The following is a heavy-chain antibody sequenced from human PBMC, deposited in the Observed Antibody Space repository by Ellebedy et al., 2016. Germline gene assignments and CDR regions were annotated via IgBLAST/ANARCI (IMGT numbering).Heavy chain of an antibody. CDR3: AKMARFNTMLRGSLNNWFDP. Sequence: SETLSLTCAVYGGSFSGYYWSWIRQTPGKGLEWIGEINHSGTTNYNPSLKNRVTISVDTSKNQFSLKLISVTAADTAVYYCAKMARFNTMLRGSLNNWFDPWGQGTLVTVSS. V-gene: IGHV4-34*01. J-gene: IGHJ5*02. CDR1: GGSFSGYY. D-gene: IGHD3-10*01. CDR2: INHSGTT.